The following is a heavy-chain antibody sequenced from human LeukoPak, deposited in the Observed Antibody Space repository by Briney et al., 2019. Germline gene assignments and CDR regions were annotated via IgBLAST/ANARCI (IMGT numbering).Heavy chain of an antibody. CDR1: GFTIGSYG. D-gene: IGHD3-22*01. V-gene: IGHV3-30*02. Sequence: GGSLRLSCAVSGFTIGSYGMHWVRQAPGKGLEWVAFMRFDGSLKHYADSVKGRFTISRDNSKNTLYLQLNSLRAEDTAVYYCATIRSYDSTSSDFRGQGTLVTVSS. J-gene: IGHJ4*02. CDR2: MRFDGSLK. CDR3: ATIRSYDSTSSDF.